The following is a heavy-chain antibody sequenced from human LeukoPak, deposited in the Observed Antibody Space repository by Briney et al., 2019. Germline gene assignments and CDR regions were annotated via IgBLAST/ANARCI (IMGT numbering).Heavy chain of an antibody. V-gene: IGHV3-30*02. CDR2: IRYDGSNK. Sequence: GGSLRLSCAASGFTFSNYGMHWVRQAPGKGLEWVAFIRYDGSNKYFADSLKGRFTISRDNSKNTLYLHMNSLRAEDTALYYCAREGPGDYLFRYYFDYWGQGTLVTVSS. CDR1: GFTFSNYG. CDR3: AREGPGDYLFRYYFDY. D-gene: IGHD4-17*01. J-gene: IGHJ4*02.